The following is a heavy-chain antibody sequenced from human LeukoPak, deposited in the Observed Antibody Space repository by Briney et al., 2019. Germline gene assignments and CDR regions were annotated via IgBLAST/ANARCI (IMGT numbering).Heavy chain of an antibody. D-gene: IGHD2-2*01. Sequence: SETLSLTCTVSGGSISSYYWSWIRQPPGKGLEGIGYIYYSGSTNYNPSLKSRVTISVDTSKNQFSLKLSSVTAADTAVYYCARVVMYCSSTSCYSPRGAFDIWGQGTMVTVSS. J-gene: IGHJ3*02. V-gene: IGHV4-59*01. CDR3: ARVVMYCSSTSCYSPRGAFDI. CDR2: IYYSGST. CDR1: GGSISSYY.